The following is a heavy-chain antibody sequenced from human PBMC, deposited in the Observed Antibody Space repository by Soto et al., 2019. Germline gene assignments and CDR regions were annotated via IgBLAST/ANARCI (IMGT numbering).Heavy chain of an antibody. J-gene: IGHJ1*01. V-gene: IGHV1-46*01. D-gene: IGHD6-19*01. CDR1: GYTFTSYY. CDR3: ARAYGGGWPTPAEYFQH. Sequence: ASVKVSCKASGYTFTSYYMHWVLQAPGEGLEWMGIINPSGGSTSYAQKFQGRVTMTRDTSTSTVYMELSSLRSEDTAVYYCARAYGGGWPTPAEYFQHWGQGTLVTVSS. CDR2: INPSGGST.